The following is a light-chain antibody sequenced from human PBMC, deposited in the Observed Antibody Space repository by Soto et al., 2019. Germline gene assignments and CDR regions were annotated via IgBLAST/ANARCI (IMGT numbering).Light chain of an antibody. CDR3: AAWDDSLSGVV. V-gene: IGLV1-47*01. CDR2: RNN. CDR1: SSNIGSNY. Sequence: QSVLTQPPSASGTPGQRVTLSCSGSSSNIGSNYVYWYQQLPGTAPKLLIYRNNQRPSGVPDRFSGSKSGTSASLAISGLRSEDEADYYCAAWDDSLSGVVFGVGTKLTVL. J-gene: IGLJ2*01.